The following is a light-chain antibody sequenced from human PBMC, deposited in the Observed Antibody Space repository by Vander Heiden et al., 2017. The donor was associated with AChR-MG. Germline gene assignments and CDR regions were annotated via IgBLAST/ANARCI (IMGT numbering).Light chain of an antibody. CDR3: QKYNSAPRT. CDR1: QDISNY. V-gene: IGKV1-27*01. J-gene: IGKJ5*01. CDR2: AAS. Sequence: DIQMTQSPSSLSASVGDRVTTTCRASQDISNYLAWYQQKPGKVPKVLIYAASTLQPGVPSRFSGSGSGTDFTLTISTLQPEDVATYYCQKYNSAPRTFGQGTRLEIK.